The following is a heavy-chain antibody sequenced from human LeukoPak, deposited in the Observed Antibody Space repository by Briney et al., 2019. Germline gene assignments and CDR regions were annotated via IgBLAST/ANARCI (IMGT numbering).Heavy chain of an antibody. CDR2: ISGSGGST. CDR1: GFTFSSYA. D-gene: IGHD3-3*01. V-gene: IGHV3-23*01. CDR3: ANGYDFWSGYYFDY. Sequence: GGSLRLSCAASGFTFSSYAMSRVRQAPGRGLEWVSAISGSGGSTYYADSVKGRFTISRDNSKNTLYLQMNSLRAEDTAVYYCANGYDFWSGYYFDYWGQGTLVTVSS. J-gene: IGHJ4*02.